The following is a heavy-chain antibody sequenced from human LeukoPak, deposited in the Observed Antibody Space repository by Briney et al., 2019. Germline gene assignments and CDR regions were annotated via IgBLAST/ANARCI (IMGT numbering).Heavy chain of an antibody. Sequence: ASVKVSCKASGYTFTSYYMHWVRQAPGQGLEWMGIINPSGGSTSYAQKFQGRVTMTRDMSTSTVYMELSSLRSEDTAVYHCARDLRVGATFGYWGQGTLVTVSS. D-gene: IGHD1-26*01. J-gene: IGHJ4*02. V-gene: IGHV1-46*01. CDR1: GYTFTSYY. CDR2: INPSGGST. CDR3: ARDLRVGATFGY.